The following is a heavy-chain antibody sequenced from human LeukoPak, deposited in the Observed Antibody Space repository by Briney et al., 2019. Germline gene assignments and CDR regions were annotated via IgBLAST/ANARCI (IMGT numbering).Heavy chain of an antibody. D-gene: IGHD4-17*01. Sequence: GGSLRLSCVGSGFSFSSDWMHWVRQAPGKGLEWVTVISYDGSKKYYADSVKGRFTISRDNSKNTLYLQMNSLRVKDTAVYYCARDEYGVDYWGQGTLVTVSS. J-gene: IGHJ4*02. CDR1: GFSFSSDW. CDR3: ARDEYGVDY. CDR2: ISYDGSKK. V-gene: IGHV3-30*03.